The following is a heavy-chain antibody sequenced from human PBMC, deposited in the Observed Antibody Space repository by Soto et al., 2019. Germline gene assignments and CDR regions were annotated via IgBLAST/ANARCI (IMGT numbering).Heavy chain of an antibody. V-gene: IGHV1-46*01. Sequence: QVQLEQSGAEVKKPGASVKLSCAASGFTFTTDYFHWVRQAPGQGLEWMGIVNPSGGGTSYAQKFQGRVTMTRDTSTSTVYMELSSLRSEDTAVYYCVRDVYTYVLGYWGQGTLVTVSS. CDR1: GFTFTTDY. J-gene: IGHJ4*02. CDR2: VNPSGGGT. CDR3: VRDVYTYVLGY. D-gene: IGHD3-10*02.